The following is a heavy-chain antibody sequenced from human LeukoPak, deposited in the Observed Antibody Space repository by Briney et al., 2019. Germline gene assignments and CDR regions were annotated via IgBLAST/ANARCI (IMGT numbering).Heavy chain of an antibody. CDR2: ISYDGSNK. D-gene: IGHD3-22*01. Sequence: GGSLRLSCAASGFTFSSYAMRWVRQAPGKGLEWVAVISYDGSNKYYADSVKGRFTISRDNSKNTLYLQMNSLRAEDTAVYYCAKEYYYDSSGYILLRYFDYWGQGTLVTVSS. CDR1: GFTFSSYA. V-gene: IGHV3-30*04. CDR3: AKEYYYDSSGYILLRYFDY. J-gene: IGHJ4*02.